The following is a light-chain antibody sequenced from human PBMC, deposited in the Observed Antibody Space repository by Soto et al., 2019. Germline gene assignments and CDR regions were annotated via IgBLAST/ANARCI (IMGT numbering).Light chain of an antibody. CDR3: QQLHGYPIT. V-gene: IGKV3-11*01. Sequence: EIELTQSPATLSLSPGETGTLSFRASQSVDKFLAWYQQRPGQPPRLLISDSSNRATGVPVRFSGSGSGTEFTLTISSLQPEDFATYYCQQLHGYPITFGQGTRLEIK. CDR1: QSVDKF. J-gene: IGKJ5*01. CDR2: DSS.